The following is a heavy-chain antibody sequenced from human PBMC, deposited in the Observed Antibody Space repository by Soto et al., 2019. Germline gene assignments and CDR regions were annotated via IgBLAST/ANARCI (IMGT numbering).Heavy chain of an antibody. D-gene: IGHD5-12*01. Sequence: VGSLRLSCAASGFTVSSNYMSWVRQAPGKGLEWVSVIYSVGSTYYADSVKGRFTISRDNSKNTLYLQMNSLRAEDTAVYYCASLIVAPGLFDSWGQGTLVTVSS. CDR2: IYSVGST. CDR1: GFTVSSNY. V-gene: IGHV3-66*01. J-gene: IGHJ4*02. CDR3: ASLIVAPGLFDS.